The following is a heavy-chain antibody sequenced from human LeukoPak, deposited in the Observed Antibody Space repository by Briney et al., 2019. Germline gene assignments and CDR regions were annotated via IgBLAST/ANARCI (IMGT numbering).Heavy chain of an antibody. V-gene: IGHV1-8*01. CDR3: ARDLVDQGVGIDY. D-gene: IGHD3-16*01. J-gene: IGHJ4*02. Sequence: VASVKVSCKASGYTFTSYDINWVRQATGQGLEWMGWMNPNSGNTGYAQKFQGRVTMTRNTSISTAYMELSSLRSEDTAVYYCARDLVDQGVGIDYWGQGTLVTVSS. CDR1: GYTFTSYD. CDR2: MNPNSGNT.